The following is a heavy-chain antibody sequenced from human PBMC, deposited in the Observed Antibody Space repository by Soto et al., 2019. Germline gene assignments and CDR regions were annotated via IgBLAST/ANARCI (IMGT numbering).Heavy chain of an antibody. CDR2: ISYDGSNK. CDR1: GFTFSSYG. J-gene: IGHJ4*02. V-gene: IGHV3-30*18. Sequence: GGSLRLSCAASGFTFSSYGMHWVRQAPGKGLEWVAVISYDGSNKYYADSVKGRFTISRDNSKNTLYLQMNSLRAEDTAVYYCAKGAYCSGGSCSYFDYWGQGT. CDR3: AKGAYCSGGSCSYFDY. D-gene: IGHD2-15*01.